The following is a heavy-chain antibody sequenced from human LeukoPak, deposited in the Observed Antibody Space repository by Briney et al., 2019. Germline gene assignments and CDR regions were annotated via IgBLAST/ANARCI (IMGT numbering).Heavy chain of an antibody. V-gene: IGHV4-39*07. CDR1: GGSISSSSYY. D-gene: IGHD1-26*01. CDR2: IYYSGST. CDR3: ARDLNYYVFDY. J-gene: IGHJ4*02. Sequence: TSETLSLTCTVSGGSISSSSYYWGWIRQPPGKGLEWIGSIYYSGSTYYNPSLKSRVTISVDTSKNQFSLKLSSVTAADTAVYYCARDLNYYVFDYWGQGTLVTVSS.